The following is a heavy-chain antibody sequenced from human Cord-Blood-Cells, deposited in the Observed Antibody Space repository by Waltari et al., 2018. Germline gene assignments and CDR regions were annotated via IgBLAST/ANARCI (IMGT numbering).Heavy chain of an antibody. D-gene: IGHD2-15*01. CDR1: GYTFTSYA. V-gene: IGHV1-3*01. Sequence: QVQLVQSGAEVKKPGASVKVSCKSSGYTFTSYAMHWVRQAPGQMLEWMGWINAGNGNTKYSQKFQGRVTITRDTSASTAYMELSSLRSEDTAVYYCARKPPEGDRGAFDIWGQGTMVTVSS. CDR2: INAGNGNT. J-gene: IGHJ3*02. CDR3: ARKPPEGDRGAFDI.